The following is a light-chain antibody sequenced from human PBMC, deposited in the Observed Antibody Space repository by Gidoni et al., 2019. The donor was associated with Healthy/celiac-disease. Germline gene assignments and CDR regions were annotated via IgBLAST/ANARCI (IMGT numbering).Light chain of an antibody. CDR2: GKN. J-gene: IGLJ2*01. Sequence: SSELTQDPAFSVPLGQTVRITSQRDSLRRYYASWSQQKPGQAPVLVIYGKNNRPSGIPDRFSGSSSGNTAYLTITGAQAEDEADYYCNSRDSSGNHHVVFGGGTKLTVL. CDR3: NSRDSSGNHHVV. V-gene: IGLV3-19*01. CDR1: SLRRYY.